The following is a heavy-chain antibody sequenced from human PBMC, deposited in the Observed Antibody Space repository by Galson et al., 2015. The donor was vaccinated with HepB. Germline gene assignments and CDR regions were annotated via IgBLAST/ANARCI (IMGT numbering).Heavy chain of an antibody. CDR1: GYTFIDYY. Sequence: SVKVSCKASGYTFIDYYIYWVRQAPGQGLELVGRINPNSAGTNSAQKFQGRVTMTRDTSLSTAYMELSRLRADDTAIYYCMRDFDFSSEVRYCGQGTLITVSS. CDR3: MRDFDFSSEVRY. CDR2: INPNSAGT. J-gene: IGHJ4*02. V-gene: IGHV1-2*06. D-gene: IGHD3-3*01.